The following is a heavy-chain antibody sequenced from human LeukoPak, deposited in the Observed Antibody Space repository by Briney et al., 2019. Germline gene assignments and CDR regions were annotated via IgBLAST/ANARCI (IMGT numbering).Heavy chain of an antibody. D-gene: IGHD3-10*01. J-gene: IGHJ4*02. V-gene: IGHV1-18*01. CDR1: GYTFTSYG. Sequence: ASVKVSCKAPGYTFTSYGISWVRQAPGQGLEWMGWISAYNGNTNYAQKLQGRVTMTTDTSTSTAYMELRSLRSDDTAVYYCARLLLWFGEPSYYFDYWGQGTLVTVSS. CDR2: ISAYNGNT. CDR3: ARLLLWFGEPSYYFDY.